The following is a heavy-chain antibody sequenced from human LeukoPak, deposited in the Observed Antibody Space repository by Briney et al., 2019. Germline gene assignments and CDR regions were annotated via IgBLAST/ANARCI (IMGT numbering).Heavy chain of an antibody. V-gene: IGHV3-21*01. CDR1: GFTFSSYS. Sequence: GGSLRLSCAASGFTFSSYSMNWVRQAPGKGLEWVSSISSSSSYIYYADSVKGRFTISRDNAKNSLYLQMNSLRAEDTAVYYCAKKVWYNGSGGPEYAFDTGGQGKMATASS. J-gene: IGHJ3*02. D-gene: IGHD6-19*01. CDR2: ISSSSSYI. CDR3: AKKVWYNGSGGPEYAFDT.